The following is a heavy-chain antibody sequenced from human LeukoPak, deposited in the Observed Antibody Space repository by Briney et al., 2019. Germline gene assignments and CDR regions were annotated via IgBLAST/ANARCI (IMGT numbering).Heavy chain of an antibody. V-gene: IGHV3-23*01. Sequence: AGGSLRLSCAASGFTFSSYAMSWVRQAPGKGLEWVSAISGSGGSTYYADSVKGRFTISRDNAKNSLYLQMNSLRAEDTAVYYCARDREWPDHYFDYWGQGTLVTVSS. CDR2: ISGSGGST. CDR3: ARDREWPDHYFDY. D-gene: IGHD3-3*01. J-gene: IGHJ4*02. CDR1: GFTFSSYA.